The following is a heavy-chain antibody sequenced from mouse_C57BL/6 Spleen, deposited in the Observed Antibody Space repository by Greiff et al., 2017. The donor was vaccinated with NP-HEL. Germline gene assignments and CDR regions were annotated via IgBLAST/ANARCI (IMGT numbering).Heavy chain of an antibody. CDR1: GYTFTDYY. J-gene: IGHJ4*01. D-gene: IGHD1-1*01. CDR3: ARGDGSNPYYYAMDY. V-gene: IGHV1-75*01. CDR2: IFPGSGST. Sequence: QVQLQQSGPELVKPGASVKISCKASGYTFTDYYINWVKQRPGQGLEWIGWIFPGSGSTYYNEKFKGKATLTVDKSSSTAYMLLSSLPSEDSAVYFCARGDGSNPYYYAMDYWGQGTSVTVSS.